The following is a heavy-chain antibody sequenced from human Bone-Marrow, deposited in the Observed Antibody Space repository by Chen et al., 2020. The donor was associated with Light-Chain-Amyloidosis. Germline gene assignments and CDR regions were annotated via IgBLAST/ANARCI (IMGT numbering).Heavy chain of an antibody. V-gene: IGHV3-30*01. CDR2: ISYDGSNK. D-gene: IGHD6-19*01. J-gene: IGHJ4*02. CDR3: ARGDSSGLYFDY. CDR1: GFTFSSYA. Sequence: VQMVASGGGVVQPGGSLKRPCAASGFTFSSYAMHWVRQAPGKGREWVAVISYDGSNKYYADSVKGRFTISRDNSKNTLYLQMNSLRAEDTAVYYCARGDSSGLYFDYWGQGTLVTVSS.